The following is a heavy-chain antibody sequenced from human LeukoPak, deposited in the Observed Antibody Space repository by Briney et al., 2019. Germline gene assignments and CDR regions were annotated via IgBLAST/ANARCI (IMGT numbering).Heavy chain of an antibody. J-gene: IGHJ4*02. CDR3: GTGSGSAVDY. CDR1: GFTVSSNY. V-gene: IGHV3-53*01. Sequence: GGSLRLSCAASGFTVSSNYMSWVRQAPGKGLEWVSVIYSGGYTNYADSVKGRFTISRDNSKNTLYLQMNSLRAEDTAVYHCGTGSGSAVDYWGQGTLVTVSS. D-gene: IGHD3-10*01. CDR2: IYSGGYT.